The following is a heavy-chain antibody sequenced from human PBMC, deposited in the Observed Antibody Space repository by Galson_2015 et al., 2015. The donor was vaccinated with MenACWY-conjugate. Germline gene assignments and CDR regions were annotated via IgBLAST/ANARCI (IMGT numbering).Heavy chain of an antibody. Sequence: SLRLSCAASGFTFTGYEFNWVRQAPGKGLECLSYISKSGSPIYYADSVKGRFTISRDNMKKSLFLEMNSLRAGDTGVYYCARVGTWIHQYFYYMDVWGKGTTVTVSS. V-gene: IGHV3-48*03. CDR3: ARVGTWIHQYFYYMDV. CDR2: ISKSGSPI. J-gene: IGHJ6*03. D-gene: IGHD5-18*01. CDR1: GFTFTGYE.